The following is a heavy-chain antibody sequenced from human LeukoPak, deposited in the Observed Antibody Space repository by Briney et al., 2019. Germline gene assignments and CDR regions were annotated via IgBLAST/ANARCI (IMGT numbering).Heavy chain of an antibody. CDR2: IKQDGSEK. CDR3: ARANMITFPGTFGY. Sequence: SGGSLRLSCAASGFTFSSYWMSWVRQAPGKGLEWVANIKQDGSEKYYVDSVKGRFTISRDNAKNSLYLQMNSLRAEDTAVYYRARANMITFPGTFGYWGQGTLVTVSS. D-gene: IGHD3-16*01. CDR1: GFTFSSYW. V-gene: IGHV3-7*01. J-gene: IGHJ4*02.